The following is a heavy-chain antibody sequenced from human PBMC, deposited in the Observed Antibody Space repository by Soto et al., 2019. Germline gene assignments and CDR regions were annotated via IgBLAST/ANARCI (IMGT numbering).Heavy chain of an antibody. CDR2: IYYSGST. CDR1: GGSVRSSTYY. J-gene: IGHJ4*02. D-gene: IGHD6-13*01. V-gene: IGHV4-39*01. CDR3: TRHEGGAAADRPLDY. Sequence: QLRLQESGPGLVKSSETLSLTCTVSGGSVRSSTYYWGWIRQSPGKGLEWIGSIYYSGSTHNNPSIKSRVTMSVDTYTNHFSLKLMSVTAADTAIYYCTRHEGGAAADRPLDYWGQGTLVTVSS.